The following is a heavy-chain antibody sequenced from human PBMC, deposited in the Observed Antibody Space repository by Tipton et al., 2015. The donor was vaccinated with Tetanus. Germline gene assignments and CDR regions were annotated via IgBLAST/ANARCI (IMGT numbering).Heavy chain of an antibody. CDR2: INADNGNT. J-gene: IGHJ3*02. D-gene: IGHD4-17*01. Sequence: QLVQSGAEVKKPGASVKVSCKASGYTFTSYAVHWVRQAPGQRLGWMGWINADNGNTKYSQKFQGRVTITRGTSASTAYMELSSLRSEDTAVYYCARNYGDYVLYAVDIWGQGTMVTVSS. CDR3: ARNYGDYVLYAVDI. V-gene: IGHV1-3*01. CDR1: GYTFTSYA.